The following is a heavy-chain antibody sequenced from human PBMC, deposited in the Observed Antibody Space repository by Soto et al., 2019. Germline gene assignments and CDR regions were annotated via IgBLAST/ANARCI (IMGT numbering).Heavy chain of an antibody. CDR1: GGSISSNSNR. Sequence: QVQLQESGPGLVKPSQTLSLTCSVSGGSISSNSNRWSWIRQHPGQGLEWIGYISNSGATYYNPSLKRRVAISADTSKNQFSLNLNSVTAADTAVYYCARGSLNAVWYFDLWGRGTQVTVSS. CDR2: ISNSGAT. CDR3: ARGSLNAVWYFDL. J-gene: IGHJ2*01. V-gene: IGHV4-31*03. D-gene: IGHD2-8*01.